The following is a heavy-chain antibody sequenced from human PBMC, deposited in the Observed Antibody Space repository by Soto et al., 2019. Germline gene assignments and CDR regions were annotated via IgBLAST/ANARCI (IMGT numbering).Heavy chain of an antibody. J-gene: IGHJ4*02. Sequence: ASETLSLTCSVSSFSINSRHYWGWIRQPPGKGLEWIASIYNTVSTHYNPSLKSRATISLDTSQNQFSLRLNSVTAADTAIYYCARNASGRYFDYWGPGRLVTV. CDR2: IYNTVST. V-gene: IGHV4-38-2*02. CDR3: ARNASGRYFDY. CDR1: SFSINSRHY. D-gene: IGHD6-19*01.